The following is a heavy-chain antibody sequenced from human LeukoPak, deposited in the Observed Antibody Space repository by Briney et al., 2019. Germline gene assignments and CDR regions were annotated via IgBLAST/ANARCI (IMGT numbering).Heavy chain of an antibody. CDR1: GFSFSTYS. D-gene: IGHD3-22*01. CDR3: AKAPFYYYDSSGYYYV. V-gene: IGHV3-23*01. CDR2: ISASGGDT. Sequence: GGSLRLSCAASGFSFSTYSFSWVRQAPGKGLEWVSGISASGGDTFYADSVKGRFTISRDNSKNTLYLQMNSLRAEDTAVYYCAKAPFYYYDSSGYYYVWGQGTLVTVSS. J-gene: IGHJ4*02.